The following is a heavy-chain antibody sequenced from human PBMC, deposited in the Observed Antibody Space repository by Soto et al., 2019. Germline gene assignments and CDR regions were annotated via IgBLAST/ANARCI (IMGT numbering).Heavy chain of an antibody. CDR1: GIVFSSFG. V-gene: IGHV3-30*03. Sequence: VQLVESGGGVVQPGNSLRLSCAVSGIVFSSFGMHWVRQAPGKGLEWVAVISFDTSNSYYADSVNGRFTISRDNSKNLLFLQMDGLRPEETAVYWRMTPGTSDHTDYWGRGTLVTVS. D-gene: IGHD2-8*02. CDR2: ISFDTSNS. CDR3: MTPGTSDHTDY. J-gene: IGHJ4*01.